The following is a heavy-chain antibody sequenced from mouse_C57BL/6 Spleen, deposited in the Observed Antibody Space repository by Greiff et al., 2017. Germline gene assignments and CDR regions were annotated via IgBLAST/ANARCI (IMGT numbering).Heavy chain of an antibody. J-gene: IGHJ2*01. D-gene: IGHD1-1*01. CDR1: GYTFTDYE. CDR2: IDPETGGT. CDR3: TRGGLFTTVLDY. Sequence: QVQLQQSGAELVRPGASVTLSCKASGYTFTDYEMHWVKQTPVHGLEWIGAIDPETGGTAYNQKFKGKAILTADKSSSTAYMALRSLTSEDSAVYDCTRGGLFTTVLDYWGQGTTLTVSS. V-gene: IGHV1-15*01.